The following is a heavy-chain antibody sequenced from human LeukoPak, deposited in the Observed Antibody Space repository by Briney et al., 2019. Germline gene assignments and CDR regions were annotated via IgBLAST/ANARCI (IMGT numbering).Heavy chain of an antibody. CDR2: FDPEDGET. CDR3: ATAGQETYYDFWSGYNY. V-gene: IGHV1-24*01. D-gene: IGHD3-3*01. CDR1: GYTLTELS. J-gene: IGHJ4*02. Sequence: ASVKVSCKVSGYTLTELSKHWVRQAPGKGLEWMGGFDPEDGETIYAQKFQGRVTMTEDTSTDTAYMELSSLRSEDTAVYYCATAGQETYYDFWSGYNYWGQGTLVTVSS.